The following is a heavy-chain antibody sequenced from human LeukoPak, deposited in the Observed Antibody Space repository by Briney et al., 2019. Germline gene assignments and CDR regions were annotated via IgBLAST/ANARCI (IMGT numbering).Heavy chain of an antibody. CDR1: GGSISSYY. D-gene: IGHD1-26*01. Sequence: PSETLSLTFSVSGGSISSYYWSWIWQPPGKGLEWIGYIYYSGSTNYNRSLKSRVTISVDTSKNQFALRLSSVIAADTAVYYCARVRKGAMDAFDIWGQGTMVTVSS. CDR3: ARVRKGAMDAFDI. V-gene: IGHV4-59*01. CDR2: IYYSGST. J-gene: IGHJ3*02.